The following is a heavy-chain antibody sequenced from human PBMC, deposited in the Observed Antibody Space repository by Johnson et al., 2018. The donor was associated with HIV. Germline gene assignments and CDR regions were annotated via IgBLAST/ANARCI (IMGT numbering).Heavy chain of an antibody. D-gene: IGHD1-26*01. CDR2: ISGSGGST. Sequence: VQLVESGGGLVQPGRSLRLSCAASGFTFSSYAMSWVRQAPGKGLEWVSAISGSGGSTYYADSVKGRFTISRDNAKNSLYLQMNSLRAEDTALYYCARDLIVGASGSDAVDVWGQGTVVTVSS. V-gene: IGHV3-23*04. J-gene: IGHJ3*01. CDR3: ARDLIVGASGSDAVDV. CDR1: GFTFSSYA.